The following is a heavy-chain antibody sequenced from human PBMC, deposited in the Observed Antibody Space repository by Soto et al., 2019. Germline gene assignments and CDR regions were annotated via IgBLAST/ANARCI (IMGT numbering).Heavy chain of an antibody. V-gene: IGHV1-69*13. CDR3: ARDRQRMGGLPDAFDI. CDR1: GGTFSSYA. CDR2: IIPIFGTA. D-gene: IGHD6-25*01. J-gene: IGHJ3*02. Sequence: SVKVSCKASGGTFSSYAISWVRQAPGQGLEWMGGIIPIFGTANYAQKFQGRVTITADESTSTAYMELSSLRSEDTAVYYCARDRQRMGGLPDAFDIWGQGTMVT.